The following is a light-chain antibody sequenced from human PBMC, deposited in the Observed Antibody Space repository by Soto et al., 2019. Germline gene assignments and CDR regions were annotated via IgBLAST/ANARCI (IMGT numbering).Light chain of an antibody. V-gene: IGKV3-11*01. J-gene: IGKJ5*01. CDR1: QNINKY. CDR3: QQRSNWPIT. Sequence: EIVLTQSPGTLSLSPGERATLSCRTSQNINKYLAWYQQKPGQAPRLLIYDASNRATGIPARFSGSGSGTDFTLTISSLAPEDFAVYYCQQRSNWPITFGQGTRLEIK. CDR2: DAS.